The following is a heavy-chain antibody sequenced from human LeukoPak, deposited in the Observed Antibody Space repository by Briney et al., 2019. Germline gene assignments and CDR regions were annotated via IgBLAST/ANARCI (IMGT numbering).Heavy chain of an antibody. CDR3: VYGDGGRPYGDY. CDR2: IYYSGST. J-gene: IGHJ4*02. Sequence: PSETLSLTCTVSGGSIRSGSYYWSWIRQPPGKGLEWIGYIYYSGSTKYNPSLNSRVTISADTSKNHFSVKQSSVTAADTAVYFCVYGDGGRPYGDYWGQGPVVSLSS. D-gene: IGHD4-17*01. V-gene: IGHV4-61*03. CDR1: GGSIRSGSYY.